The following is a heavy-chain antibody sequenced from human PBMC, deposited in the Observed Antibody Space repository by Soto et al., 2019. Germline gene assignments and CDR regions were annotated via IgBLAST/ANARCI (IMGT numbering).Heavy chain of an antibody. V-gene: IGHV1-69*02. CDR2: IIPILGIA. Sequence: SVKVSCKASGDTFSRYTISWVRQAHGQGLEWMGRIIPILGIANYAQKFQGRVTITADKSTSTAYMELSSLRSEDTAVYYCATRRDYYDSSGYYPTPRSETEYFQHWGQGTLVTVSS. J-gene: IGHJ1*01. CDR1: GDTFSRYT. CDR3: ATRRDYYDSSGYYPTPRSETEYFQH. D-gene: IGHD3-22*01.